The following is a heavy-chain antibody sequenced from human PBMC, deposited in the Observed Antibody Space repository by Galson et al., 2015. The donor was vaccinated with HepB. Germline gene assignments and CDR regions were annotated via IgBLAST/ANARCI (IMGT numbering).Heavy chain of an antibody. Sequence: SLRLSCAASGFPFSSYAMSWVRQAPGKGLEWVSAISGSGGSTYYADSVKGRFTISRDNSKNTLYLQMNSLRAEDTAVYYCAIKGKREEYGWDSWSAQTGELDYWGQGTLVTVSS. CDR3: AIKGKREEYGWDSWSAQTGELDY. J-gene: IGHJ4*02. V-gene: IGHV3-23*01. D-gene: IGHD3-3*01. CDR1: GFPFSSYA. CDR2: ISGSGGST.